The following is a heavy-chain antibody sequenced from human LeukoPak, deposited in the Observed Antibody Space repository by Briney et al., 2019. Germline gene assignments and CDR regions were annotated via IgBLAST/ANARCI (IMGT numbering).Heavy chain of an antibody. V-gene: IGHV4-34*01. D-gene: IGHD1-26*01. CDR2: INHSGST. Sequence: SETLSLTCAVYGGSFSGYYWSWIRQPPGKGLEWIGEINHSGSTNYNPSLKSRVTISVDTSKNQFSLKLSSVTAADTAVYYCAVGLPHFDYWGLGTLVTVSS. J-gene: IGHJ4*02. CDR3: AVGLPHFDY. CDR1: GGSFSGYY.